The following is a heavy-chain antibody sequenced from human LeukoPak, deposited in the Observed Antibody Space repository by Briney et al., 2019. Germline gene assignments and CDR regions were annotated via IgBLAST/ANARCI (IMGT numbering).Heavy chain of an antibody. J-gene: IGHJ4*02. V-gene: IGHV3-74*01. CDR1: GFSFSNYW. CDR2: INTDGTST. CDR3: ARSDSGDVDY. Sequence: GGSLRLSCAAPGFSFSNYWMHWVRQTPGKGLVWVSRINTDGTSTSYADSVKGRFTISRDNAKNTLYLQVNSLRAEDTALYFCARSDSGDVDYWGQGTLVTVSS. D-gene: IGHD3-10*01.